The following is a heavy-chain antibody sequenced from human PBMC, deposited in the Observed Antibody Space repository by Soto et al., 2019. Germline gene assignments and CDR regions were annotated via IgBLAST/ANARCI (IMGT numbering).Heavy chain of an antibody. CDR3: AREASGSRPFDY. D-gene: IGHD1-26*01. J-gene: IGHJ4*02. CDR1: GGSISNYY. V-gene: IGHV4-4*07. Sequence: PSETLSLTCTVSGGSISNYYWIWIRQPAGKGLEWIGRIYTSGSTNYNSSLKSRVTMSVDTSKNQFSLKLNSVTAADTAVYYCAREASGSRPFDYWGQGTLVTVSS. CDR2: IYTSGST.